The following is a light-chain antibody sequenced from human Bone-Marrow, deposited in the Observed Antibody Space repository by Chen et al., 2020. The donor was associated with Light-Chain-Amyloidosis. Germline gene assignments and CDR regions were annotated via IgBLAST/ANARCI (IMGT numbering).Light chain of an antibody. CDR2: DSS. CDR1: QDITNY. J-gene: IGKJ4*01. Sequence: DVQLTQSPSSLSASVGDRVTITCQASQDITNYLNWYQQKPGRAPKLLIFDSSNMAGGVPSRFSGSGSGSTFSLTISSLEPEDVATYFCQQYDKLPLTFGGGTNVEIK. V-gene: IGKV1-33*01. CDR3: QQYDKLPLT.